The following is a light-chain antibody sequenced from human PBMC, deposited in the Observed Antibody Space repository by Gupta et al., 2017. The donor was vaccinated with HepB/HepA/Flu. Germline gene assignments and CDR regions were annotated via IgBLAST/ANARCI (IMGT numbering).Light chain of an antibody. Sequence: DIQMTQSPSSVSSSVGDRCTINCRASQGISSSLAWYQQKPGKAPMLLIYTASSLQSGIPSRFSGSGSVTDFTLAISSLQPETFETYYCQQGNSCPQAFGQGTKVEIK. V-gene: IGKV1-12*01. CDR3: QQGNSCPQA. CDR2: TAS. CDR1: QGISSS. J-gene: IGKJ1*01.